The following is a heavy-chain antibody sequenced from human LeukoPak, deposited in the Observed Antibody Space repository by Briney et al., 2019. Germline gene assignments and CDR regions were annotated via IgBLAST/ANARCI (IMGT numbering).Heavy chain of an antibody. CDR3: ARAYSSSWYEWVHYFDY. Sequence: ASVKVSCKASGYTFTSYGISWVRQAPGQGLEWMGWISAYNGNTNYAQKLQGRVTKTTDTSTSTAYMELRSLRSDDTAVYYCARAYSSSWYEWVHYFDYWGQGTLVTVSS. J-gene: IGHJ4*02. D-gene: IGHD6-13*01. CDR1: GYTFTSYG. V-gene: IGHV1-18*01. CDR2: ISAYNGNT.